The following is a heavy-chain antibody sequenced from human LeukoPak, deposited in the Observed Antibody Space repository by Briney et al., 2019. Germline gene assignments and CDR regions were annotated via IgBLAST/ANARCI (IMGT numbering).Heavy chain of an antibody. V-gene: IGHV3-7*01. CDR3: ARDSPPVVPAAMAYMDV. D-gene: IGHD2-2*01. Sequence: GGSLRLSCAASGFTFSDHYMDWVRQAPGKGLEWVANIKQDGSEKDYVDSVKGRFTISRDNAKNSLYLQMNSLRAEDTAVYYCARDSPPVVPAAMAYMDVWGKGTTVTVSS. J-gene: IGHJ6*03. CDR2: IKQDGSEK. CDR1: GFTFSDHY.